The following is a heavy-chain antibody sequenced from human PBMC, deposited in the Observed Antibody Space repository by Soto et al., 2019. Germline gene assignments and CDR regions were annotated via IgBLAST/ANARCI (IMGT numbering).Heavy chain of an antibody. V-gene: IGHV3-21*01. J-gene: IGHJ2*01. CDR3: ARDGSKWLKYGYFDL. CDR2: ISESSSHI. Sequence: VQLVESGGGLVKPGGSLRLSCAASGFTFSTYCMNWVRQAPGRGLEWVSYISESSSHIYYGDSVRGRFIISRDNAKRSVYLQMNSLRAEDTAVYYCARDGSKWLKYGYFDLWGRGTLVTVSS. CDR1: GFTFSTYC. D-gene: IGHD5-12*01.